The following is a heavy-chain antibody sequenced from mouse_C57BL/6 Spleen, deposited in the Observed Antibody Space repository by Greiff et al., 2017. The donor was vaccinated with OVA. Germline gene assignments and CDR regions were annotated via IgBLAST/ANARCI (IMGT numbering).Heavy chain of an antibody. CDR3: VRQDGSVYAMDY. Sequence: EVKLVESGGGLVQPKGSLKLSCAASGFSFNTYAMNWVRQAPGKGLEWVARIRSKSNNYATYYADSVKDRFTISRDDSESMLYLQMNNLKTEDTAMYYCVRQDGSVYAMDYWGQGTSVTVSS. V-gene: IGHV10-1*01. J-gene: IGHJ4*01. CDR2: IRSKSNNYAT. D-gene: IGHD1-1*01. CDR1: GFSFNTYA.